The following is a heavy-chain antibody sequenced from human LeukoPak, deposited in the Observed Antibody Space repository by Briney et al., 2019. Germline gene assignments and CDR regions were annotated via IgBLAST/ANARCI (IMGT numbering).Heavy chain of an antibody. Sequence: ASVKVSCKASGGTFSSYAISWVRQAPGQGLEWMGGIIPIFGTANYAQKFQGRVTITADKSTSTAYMELSSLRSEDTAVYYCARVLSGYYFDYWGQGTLFTVSS. CDR3: ARVLSGYYFDY. D-gene: IGHD6-25*01. J-gene: IGHJ4*02. V-gene: IGHV1-69*06. CDR2: IIPIFGTA. CDR1: GGTFSSYA.